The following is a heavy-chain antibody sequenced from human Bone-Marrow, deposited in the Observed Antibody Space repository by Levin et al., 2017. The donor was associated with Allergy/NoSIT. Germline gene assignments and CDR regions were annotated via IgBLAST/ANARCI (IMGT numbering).Heavy chain of an antibody. CDR3: ARGRGFCVGGRCSGMDV. V-gene: IGHV3-7*01. CDR2: IKEDGSEI. D-gene: IGHD2-15*01. CDR1: GFTFNTYW. Sequence: GGSLRLSCAASGFTFNTYWLSWVRQAPGKGLEWVANIKEDGSEIYYVDSVKGRFTISRDNPRNSLYLQMNSLRVEDTAVYSWARGRGFCVGGRCSGMDVWGRGTPVTVS. J-gene: IGHJ6*02.